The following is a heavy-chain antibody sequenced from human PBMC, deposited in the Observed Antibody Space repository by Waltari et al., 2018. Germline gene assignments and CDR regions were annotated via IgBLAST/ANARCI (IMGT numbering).Heavy chain of an antibody. D-gene: IGHD4-17*01. Sequence: QVQLQESGPGLVKPSGTLSLTCAVSGASISNNNWWSWVRQSPGKGLEWIGEVHHTGNTNSNPSLKSRVTMSVDKSKNQFSLKLNSVTAADTAVYYCARDTSTVTTDLFDSWGRGTLVSV. V-gene: IGHV4-4*02. CDR2: VHHTGNT. J-gene: IGHJ4*02. CDR1: GASISNNNW. CDR3: ARDTSTVTTDLFDS.